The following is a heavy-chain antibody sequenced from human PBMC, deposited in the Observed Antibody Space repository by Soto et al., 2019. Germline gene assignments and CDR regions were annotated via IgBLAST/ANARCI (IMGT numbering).Heavy chain of an antibody. D-gene: IGHD2-2*03. CDR3: ARVLDIVVVPAAMRTKPYWYFDL. J-gene: IGHJ2*01. CDR1: GYTFTSYG. V-gene: IGHV1-18*01. CDR2: ISAYNGNT. Sequence: VQLVQSGAEVKKPGASVKVSCKASGYTFTSYGISWVRQAPGQGLEWMGWISAYNGNTNYAQKLQGRVTMTTDTSTSTAYMEMRSLRSDDKAVYYCARVLDIVVVPAAMRTKPYWYFDLWGRGTLVTVSS.